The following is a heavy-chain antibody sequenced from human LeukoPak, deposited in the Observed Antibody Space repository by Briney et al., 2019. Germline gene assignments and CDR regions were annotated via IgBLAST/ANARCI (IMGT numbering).Heavy chain of an antibody. V-gene: IGHV4-4*02. CDR2: IYLYGTT. J-gene: IGHJ6*02. D-gene: IGHD6-19*01. CDR1: IGSINSSKW. Sequence: PSETLSLTCSVSIGSINSSKWWSWVRQSPVKGLEWIGEIYLYGTTNYNPSFTSRVTMSVDRSRNQFSLKLTSVTAADTAVYYCARWRDYSSGWYVPYYYYGMDVWGQGTTVTVSS. CDR3: ARWRDYSSGWYVPYYYYGMDV.